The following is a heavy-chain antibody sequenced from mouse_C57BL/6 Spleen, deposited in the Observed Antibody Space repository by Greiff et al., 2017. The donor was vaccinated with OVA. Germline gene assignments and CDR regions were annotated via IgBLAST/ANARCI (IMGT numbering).Heavy chain of an antibody. CDR2: IYPSSGNT. CDR3: TLYYCSSYGYAMDY. D-gene: IGHD1-1*01. CDR1: GYTFTSYG. Sequence: QVQLKQSGAELARPGASVKLSCKASGYTFTSYGISWVKQRPGQGLEWIGEIYPSSGNTYYNEKFKGKATLTADKSSSTAYMELRSLTSEDSAVYFGTLYYCSSYGYAMDYWGQGTSVTVSA. J-gene: IGHJ4*01. V-gene: IGHV1-81*01.